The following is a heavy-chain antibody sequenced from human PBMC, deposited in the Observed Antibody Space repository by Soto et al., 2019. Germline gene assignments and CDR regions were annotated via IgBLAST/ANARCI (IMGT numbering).Heavy chain of an antibody. Sequence: QVQLQESGPGLVKPSQTLSLTCTVSGGSISSGDDYWNWIRQPPGKGLEWIGYIYYIGSTYYNPSLKSRVTISVDTSKNQFSLKLSSVTAADTAVYYCARSTTVRGVISGMDVWGQGTTVTVSS. J-gene: IGHJ6*02. CDR3: ARSTTVRGVISGMDV. D-gene: IGHD3-10*01. CDR2: IYYIGST. CDR1: GGSISSGDDY. V-gene: IGHV4-30-4*01.